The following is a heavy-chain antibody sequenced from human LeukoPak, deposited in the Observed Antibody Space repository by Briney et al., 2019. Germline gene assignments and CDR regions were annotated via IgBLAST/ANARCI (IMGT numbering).Heavy chain of an antibody. J-gene: IGHJ4*02. D-gene: IGHD2-8*02. Sequence: GGSLRLSCTASGFIFSNFEMNWVRQAPGKGLQWVAYINSGATSEYYAESVKGRFTISRENAKNSLYLQMNSLGVQDTAIYYCARVICTGGSCFQNDYWGQGTLVTVSS. CDR3: ARVICTGGSCFQNDY. V-gene: IGHV3-48*03. CDR1: GFIFSNFE. CDR2: INSGATSE.